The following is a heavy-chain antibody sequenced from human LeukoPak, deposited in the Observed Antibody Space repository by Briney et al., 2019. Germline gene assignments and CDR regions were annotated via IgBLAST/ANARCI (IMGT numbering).Heavy chain of an antibody. CDR1: GGSISSYY. Sequence: SETLSLTCTVSGGSISSYYWSWIRQPAGKGLEWIGRIYTSGDTHYNPSLRSRVTISLDPSKNQFSLKLSSVTAADTAVYYCAGRDSLKYYDGTFDYWGQGSLVTVS. CDR3: AGRDSLKYYDGTFDY. J-gene: IGHJ4*02. CDR2: IYTSGDT. D-gene: IGHD3-22*01. V-gene: IGHV4-4*07.